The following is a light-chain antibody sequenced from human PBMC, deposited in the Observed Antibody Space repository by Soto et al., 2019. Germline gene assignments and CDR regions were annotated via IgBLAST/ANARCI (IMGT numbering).Light chain of an antibody. J-gene: IGLJ1*01. CDR3: SSYTSSSTRG. V-gene: IGLV2-14*01. CDR2: DVS. CDR1: SRDVGGYNY. Sequence: SALPQPGSVSRSPWQSIPFYCTGTSRDVGGYNYVSWYQQHPGKAPKLMIYDVSNRPSGVSNRFSGSKSGNTASLTISGLQAEYEADYYCSSYTSSSTRGFGTGTKVTVL.